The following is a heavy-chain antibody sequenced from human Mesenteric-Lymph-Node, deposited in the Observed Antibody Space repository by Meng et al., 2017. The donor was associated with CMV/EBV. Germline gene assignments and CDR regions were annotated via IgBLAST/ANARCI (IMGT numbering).Heavy chain of an antibody. J-gene: IGHJ6*02. CDR1: GFTFSSYS. CDR3: ARLEGGMDV. Sequence: GESLKISCAASGFTFSSYSMNWVRQAPGKGLEWVSYIRNSGSTVYYADSVKGRFTISRDNAKNSLFLQMHSLRVEDTALYYCARLEGGMDVWGQGTTVTV. CDR2: IRNSGSTV. V-gene: IGHV3-48*04.